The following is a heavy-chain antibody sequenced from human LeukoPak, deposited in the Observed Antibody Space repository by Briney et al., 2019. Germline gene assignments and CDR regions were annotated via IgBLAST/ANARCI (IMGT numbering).Heavy chain of an antibody. Sequence: SETLSLTCAVSGYSISSGYYWSWIRPPPGKGLEWIGEINHSGSTNYNPSLKSRVTISVDTSKNQFSLKLSSVTAADTAVYYCARVAYIGPHGNDAFDIWGQGTMVTVSS. D-gene: IGHD4-11*01. V-gene: IGHV4-34*01. CDR1: GYSISSGYY. J-gene: IGHJ3*02. CDR3: ARVAYIGPHGNDAFDI. CDR2: INHSGST.